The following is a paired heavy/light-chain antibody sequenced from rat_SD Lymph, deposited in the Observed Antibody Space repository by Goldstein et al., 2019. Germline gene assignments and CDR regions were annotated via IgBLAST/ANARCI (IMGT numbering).Heavy chain of an antibody. CDR3: TTPPRFAY. Sequence: EVQLVESGGGLVQPGRSMKLSCAASGFTFSNYGMAWVRQAPTKGLEWVATISYDGSSTYYRDSVKGRFTISRDNAKSTLYLQMNSLRSEDTATYYCTTPPRFAYWGQGTLVTVSS. V-gene: IGHV5-29*01. J-gene: IGHJ3*01. CDR2: ISYDGSST. D-gene: IGHD3-1*01. CDR1: GFTFSNYG.
Light chain of an antibody. CDR2: RAT. V-gene: IGKV14S9*01. J-gene: IGKJ2-1*01. Sequence: DIQMTQSPSSMSVSLGDTVTITCRASQDVGIYVNWFQQKPGKSPRRMIYRATNLADGVPSRFSGSRSGSDYSLTISSLESEDVADYHCLQYDEYPNTFGAGTKLELK. CDR1: QDVGIY. CDR3: LQYDEYPNT.